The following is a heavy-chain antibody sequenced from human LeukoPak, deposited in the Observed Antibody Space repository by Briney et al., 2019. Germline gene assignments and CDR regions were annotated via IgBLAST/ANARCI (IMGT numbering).Heavy chain of an antibody. V-gene: IGHV3-23*01. CDR2: ISGSGGST. CDR3: AELSSSSLYFDP. J-gene: IGHJ5*02. D-gene: IGHD6-6*01. Sequence: PGGSLRLSCAASGFTFSSYAMSWVRQAPGKGLEWVSAISGSGGSTYYADSVKGRFTISRDNSKNTLYLQMNSLRAEDTAVYYFAELSSSSLYFDPCGQGTLVTVSS. CDR1: GFTFSSYA.